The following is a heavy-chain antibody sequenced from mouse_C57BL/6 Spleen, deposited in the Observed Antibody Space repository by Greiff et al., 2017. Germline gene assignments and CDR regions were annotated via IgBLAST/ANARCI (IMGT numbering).Heavy chain of an antibody. CDR3: ARGIYYDYELAY. CDR1: GFTFSSYG. D-gene: IGHD2-4*01. Sequence: EVQLQESGGDLVKPGGSLKLSCAASGFTFSSYGMSWVRQTPDKRLEWVATISSGGSYTYYPDRVKGRFTISRDNAKNTLYLQMSSLKSEDTAMYYCARGIYYDYELAYWGQGTLVTVSA. V-gene: IGHV5-6*01. CDR2: ISSGGSYT. J-gene: IGHJ3*01.